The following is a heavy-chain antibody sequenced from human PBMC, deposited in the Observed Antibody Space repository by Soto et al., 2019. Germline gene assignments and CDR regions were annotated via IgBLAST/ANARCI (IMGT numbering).Heavy chain of an antibody. D-gene: IGHD3-3*01. V-gene: IGHV3-7*01. CDR3: ARDVSVFWSGYPEGGFDY. CDR1: GFTFTNYW. Sequence: EAQLVESGGGLVQPGGSLRLSCAASGFTFTNYWMSWVRQAPGKGLEWVANIKQDGSEKYYADSAKGRFIISRDNAKTSLYLQMNSLRAEDTAVYYCARDVSVFWSGYPEGGFDYWGQGIPVTVSS. CDR2: IKQDGSEK. J-gene: IGHJ4*02.